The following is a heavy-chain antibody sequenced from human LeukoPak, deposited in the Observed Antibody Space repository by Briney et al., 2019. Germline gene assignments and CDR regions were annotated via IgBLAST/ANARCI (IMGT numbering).Heavy chain of an antibody. D-gene: IGHD3-10*01. J-gene: IGHJ5*02. CDR1: GFTFDDYG. CDR2: INWNGGST. CDR3: AIYGSGSQGWFDP. Sequence: GGSLRLSCAASGFTFDDYGMSWFRQAPGKGLEWVSGINWNGGSTGYADSVKGRFTISRDNAKNSLYLQMNSLRAEDTAVYYCAIYGSGSQGWFDPWGQGTLVTVSS. V-gene: IGHV3-20*04.